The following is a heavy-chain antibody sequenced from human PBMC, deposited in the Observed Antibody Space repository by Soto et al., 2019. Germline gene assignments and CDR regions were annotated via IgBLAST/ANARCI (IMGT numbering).Heavy chain of an antibody. CDR2: FYHAGKT. D-gene: IGHD6-19*01. J-gene: IGHJ5*02. CDR1: GGSITTGGYS. V-gene: IGHV4-30-2*01. Sequence: QLQLQESGSGLLKPSQTLSLTCTLSGGSITTGGYSWSWVRQTPGKGLEWIGHFYHAGKTYYNPSLEGRAIMSVDTSKNEFSLNLTSVTAADTAVFYCARVRDIAVPGFDLWGQGLVVTVSS. CDR3: ARVRDIAVPGFDL.